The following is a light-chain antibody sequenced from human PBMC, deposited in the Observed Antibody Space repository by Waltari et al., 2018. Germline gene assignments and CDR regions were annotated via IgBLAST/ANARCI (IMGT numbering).Light chain of an antibody. J-gene: IGLJ1*01. CDR1: TLGNTF. V-gene: IGLV3-1*01. CDR3: QAWDSNTYV. Sequence: YELTQPPSVSVSPGQTASITCSGHTLGNTFALWYQHKPGQSPVLLIHLDSQRPSGIPDRFSGSKSGNTATLTISGTQAMDEADYYCQAWDSNTYVFGTGTEVTVL. CDR2: LDS.